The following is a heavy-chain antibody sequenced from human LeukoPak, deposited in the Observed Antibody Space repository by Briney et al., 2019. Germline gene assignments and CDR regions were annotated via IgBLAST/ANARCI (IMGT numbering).Heavy chain of an antibody. J-gene: IGHJ4*02. V-gene: IGHV4-34*01. Sequence: SETLSLTCAVYGGSFSGYFWSWIRQPPGKGLEWIGEISHSGSTTYNPSLRSRVTISGNTSKKQFSLKLSSVTAADTAVYYCVTYYYGSSAPKRNYWGQGILVTVSS. CDR1: GGSFSGYF. D-gene: IGHD3-22*01. CDR3: VTYYYGSSAPKRNY. CDR2: ISHSGST.